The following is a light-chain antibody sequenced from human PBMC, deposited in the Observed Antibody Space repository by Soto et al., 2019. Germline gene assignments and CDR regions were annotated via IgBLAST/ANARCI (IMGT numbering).Light chain of an antibody. V-gene: IGKV3D-20*01. Sequence: VLAQSQAALSLSPGDRATLSCGASQSVSRSYLAWYQQKPGLAPRLIIYDASTRATGIPDRFSGSGSGTDFTLTISRLEPEDFAVYYCQQSGSSPITFGQGTRLEIK. J-gene: IGKJ5*01. CDR3: QQSGSSPIT. CDR1: QSVSRSY. CDR2: DAS.